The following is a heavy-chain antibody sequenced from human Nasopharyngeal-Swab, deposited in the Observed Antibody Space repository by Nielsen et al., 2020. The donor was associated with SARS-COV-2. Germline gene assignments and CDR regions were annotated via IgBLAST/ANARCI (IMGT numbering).Heavy chain of an antibody. D-gene: IGHD4/OR15-4a*01. V-gene: IGHV3-73*01. CDR1: GFVFSGSA. CDR2: IGDKAHNYAT. Sequence: GGSLRLSCAASGFVFSGSAIHWVRPASGRGLELVGRIGDKAHNYATTYAASVKGRFTISRDDSTNTAFLQMDSLNTEDTALYYCTTDYYFDYWGQGTLVTVSS. CDR3: TTDYYFDY. J-gene: IGHJ4*02.